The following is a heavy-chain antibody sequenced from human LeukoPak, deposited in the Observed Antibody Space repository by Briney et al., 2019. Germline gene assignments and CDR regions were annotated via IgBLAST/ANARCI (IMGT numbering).Heavy chain of an antibody. CDR2: ISAYNGNT. CDR3: AKGHRMYSSSSILAY. Sequence: ASVKVSCKASGYTFTSYGISWVRQAPGQGLEWMGWISAYNGNTNYAQKLQGRVTMTTDTSTSTAYMELRSLRSDDTAVYYCAKGHRMYSSSSILAYWGQGTLVTVSS. V-gene: IGHV1-18*01. CDR1: GYTFTSYG. D-gene: IGHD6-6*01. J-gene: IGHJ4*02.